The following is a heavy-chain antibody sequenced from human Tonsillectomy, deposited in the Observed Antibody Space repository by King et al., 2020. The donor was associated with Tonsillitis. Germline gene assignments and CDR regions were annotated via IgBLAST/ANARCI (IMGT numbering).Heavy chain of an antibody. V-gene: IGHV4-34*01. CDR2: INHSGST. CDR1: GGSFSGYY. D-gene: IGHD3-22*01. Sequence: VQLQQWGAGLLKPSETLSLTCAVYGGSFSGYYWSWIRQPPGKGLEWIGEINHSGSTNYNQSLKSRVTISVDTSKNQFSLKLSSVTAADTAVYYCASHYYDSSGYQRDYWGQGTLVTVSS. J-gene: IGHJ4*02. CDR3: ASHYYDSSGYQRDY.